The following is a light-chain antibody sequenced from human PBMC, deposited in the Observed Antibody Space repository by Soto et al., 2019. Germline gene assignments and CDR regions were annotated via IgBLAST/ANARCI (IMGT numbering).Light chain of an antibody. V-gene: IGKV1-39*01. CDR1: QSVSSY. CDR2: AAS. Sequence: IQMPQSPSSLSASVGDRISITCRASQSVSSYLNWYQQKPGKAPRLLIYAASHLQTGVPSRFRGTGSATHFTLTISSLQPEDFATYYCQQSYRAVTFGQGTRLEIK. J-gene: IGKJ5*01. CDR3: QQSYRAVT.